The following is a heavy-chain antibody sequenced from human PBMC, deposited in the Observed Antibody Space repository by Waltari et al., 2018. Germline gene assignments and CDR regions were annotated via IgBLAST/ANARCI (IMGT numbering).Heavy chain of an antibody. CDR3: ARGRDGYIQDVFDI. Sequence: EVQLVESGGGLVQPGESLRLSCAASGFTFSPSNMNWVRQAPGKGLKWVSYISSSTTTYYADYVKGRFTISRDNAKNSLYLQMNSLRAEDTALYYCARGRDGYIQDVFDIWGQGTMVSVSS. V-gene: IGHV3-48*01. CDR1: GFTFSPSN. CDR2: ISSSTTT. J-gene: IGHJ3*02. D-gene: IGHD5-12*01.